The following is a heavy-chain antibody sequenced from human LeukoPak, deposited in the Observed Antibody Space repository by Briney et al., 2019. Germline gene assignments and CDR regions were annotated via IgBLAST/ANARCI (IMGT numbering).Heavy chain of an antibody. V-gene: IGHV3-21*01. D-gene: IGHD6-6*01. J-gene: IGHJ3*02. Sequence: GGSLRLSCAASGFTFTTYSMNWVRQAPGKGLEWVSSIGSSSSYISYGDSVKGRFTISRDNAKNALYLQMNSLRAEDTAVYYCASRVGSSSAKPSEIWGQGTMVTVSS. CDR2: IGSSSSYI. CDR1: GFTFTTYS. CDR3: ASRVGSSSAKPSEI.